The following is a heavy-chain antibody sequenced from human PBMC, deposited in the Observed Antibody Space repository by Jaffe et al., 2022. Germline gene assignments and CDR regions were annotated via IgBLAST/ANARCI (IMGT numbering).Heavy chain of an antibody. V-gene: IGHV3-15*01. CDR1: GFTFSNAW. D-gene: IGHD3-10*01. CDR2: IKSKTDGGTT. Sequence: EVQLVESGGGLVKPGGSLRLSCAASGFTFSNAWMSWVRQAPGKGLEWVGRIKSKTDGGTTDYAAPVKGRFTISRDDSKNTLYLQMNSLKTEDTAVYYCTTDPLFAQVVQGVIIYAPPIDLMIDYWGQGTLVTVSS. J-gene: IGHJ4*02. CDR3: TTDPLFAQVVQGVIIYAPPIDLMIDY.